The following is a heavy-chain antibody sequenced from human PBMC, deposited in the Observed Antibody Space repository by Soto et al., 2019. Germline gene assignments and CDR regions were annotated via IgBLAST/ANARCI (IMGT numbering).Heavy chain of an antibody. J-gene: IGHJ6*02. V-gene: IGHV4-4*07. Sequence: QVQLQESGPGLVKSSETLSLTCTVSGGSISGYYWSWIRQPAGKGLEWIGRLYTMGSTNYNPSLQSRFTMSVATSKNEFSLKVSSVTAADTAVYFCARVRDYGLGTNRHYYGLDVWGQGTTVTVSS. D-gene: IGHD3-10*01. CDR3: ARVRDYGLGTNRHYYGLDV. CDR1: GGSISGYY. CDR2: LYTMGST.